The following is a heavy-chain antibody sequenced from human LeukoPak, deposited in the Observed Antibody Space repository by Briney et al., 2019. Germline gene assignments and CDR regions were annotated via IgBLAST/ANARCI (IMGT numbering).Heavy chain of an antibody. D-gene: IGHD6-19*01. CDR1: GGTFSSYA. V-gene: IGHV1-69*04. J-gene: IGHJ4*02. CDR2: IIPILGIA. CDR3: AKCRVSSSGSADY. Sequence: SVKVSCKASGGTFSSYAISWVRQAPGQGLEWMGRIIPILGIANYAQKFQGRVTITADKSTSTAYMELSSLRSEDTAVYYCAKCRVSSSGSADYWGQGTLVTVSS.